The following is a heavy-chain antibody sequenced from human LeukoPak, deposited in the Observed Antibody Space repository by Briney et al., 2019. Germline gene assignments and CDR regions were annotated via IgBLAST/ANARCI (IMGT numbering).Heavy chain of an antibody. CDR1: GFTFTDYY. CDR2: ISTTSTYT. CDR3: ASIKGYSSSPFVH. D-gene: IGHD6-6*01. V-gene: IGHV3-11*06. Sequence: GGSLSLSCAASGFTFTDYYMTWIRQAPGKGLEWLSYISTTSTYTNYADSVKGRFTISRDNANNSLSLQMDSLRAEDTAVYYCASIKGYSSSPFVHWGQGILGTVSS. J-gene: IGHJ4*02.